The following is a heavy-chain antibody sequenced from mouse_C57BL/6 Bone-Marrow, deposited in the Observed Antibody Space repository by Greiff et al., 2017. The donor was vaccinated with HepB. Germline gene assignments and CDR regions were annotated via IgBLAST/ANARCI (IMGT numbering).Heavy chain of an antibody. J-gene: IGHJ3*01. V-gene: IGHV7-3*01. CDR2: IRNKANGYTT. D-gene: IGHD1-1*01. CDR3: ARGDYYGGTFAY. CDR1: GFTFTAYY. Sequence: EVKVVESGGGLVQPGGSLSLSCAASGFTFTAYYMSWVRQPPGKALEWLGFIRNKANGYTTEYSASVKGRFTISRDNSQSILYLQMNALRAEDSATYYCARGDYYGGTFAYWGQGTLVTVSA.